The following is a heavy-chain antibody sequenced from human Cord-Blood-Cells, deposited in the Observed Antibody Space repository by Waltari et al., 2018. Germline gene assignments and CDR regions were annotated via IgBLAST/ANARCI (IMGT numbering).Heavy chain of an antibody. V-gene: IGHV4-34*01. J-gene: IGHJ4*02. Sequence: QVQLQQWGAGLLKPSETLSLTCAVYGGSFSGYYWSWIRQPPGKGLEWIGEINHSGSPNYNPSLKSRVTISVDTSKNQFSLKLSSVTAADTAVYYCARVVVVVAATYYYDSSGYYYFDYWGQGTLVTVSS. CDR3: ARVVVVVAATYYYDSSGYYYFDY. CDR2: INHSGSP. CDR1: GGSFSGYY. D-gene: IGHD3-22*01.